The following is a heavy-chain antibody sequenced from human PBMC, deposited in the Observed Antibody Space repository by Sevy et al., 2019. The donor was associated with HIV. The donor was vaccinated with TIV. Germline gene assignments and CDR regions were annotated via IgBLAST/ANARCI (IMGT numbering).Heavy chain of an antibody. CDR1: GGSISSSSYY. V-gene: IGHV4-39*01. CDR3: ARIRNSYYYMDV. CDR2: FYYSGST. J-gene: IGHJ6*03. Sequence: SETLSLTCTVSGGSISSSSYYWGWIRQPPGKGLEWIGSFYYSGSTYYNPSLKSRVTISVDTSKNQFSLKLSSVTAADTAVYYCARIRNSYYYMDVWGKGTTVTVSS.